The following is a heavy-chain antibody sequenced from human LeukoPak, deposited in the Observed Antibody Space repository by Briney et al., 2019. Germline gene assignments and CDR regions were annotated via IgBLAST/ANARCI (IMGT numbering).Heavy chain of an antibody. CDR2: IYYSGST. D-gene: IGHD6-13*01. CDR3: ARGGIAATGSEGAAFDI. CDR1: GGSISSGGYY. V-gene: IGHV4-31*03. Sequence: SQTLSLTCTVSGGSISSGGYYWSWIRQHPGKGLEWIGYIYYSGSTYYNPSLKSRVTISVDTSKNQFSLKLSSVTAADTAVYYCARGGIAATGSEGAAFDIWGQGTMVTVSS. J-gene: IGHJ3*02.